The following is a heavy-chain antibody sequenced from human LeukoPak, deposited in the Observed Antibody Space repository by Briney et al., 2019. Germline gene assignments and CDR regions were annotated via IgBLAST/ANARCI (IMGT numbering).Heavy chain of an antibody. Sequence: SETLSLTCTVSGGSISSGGYYWSWIRQPPGKGLEWIGYIYHSGSTYYNPSLKSRVTISVDRSKNQFSLKLSSVTAADTAVYYCARDNSRAVADYDYWGQGTLVTVSS. CDR1: GGSISSGGYY. V-gene: IGHV4-30-2*01. J-gene: IGHJ4*02. D-gene: IGHD6-19*01. CDR3: ARDNSRAVADYDY. CDR2: IYHSGST.